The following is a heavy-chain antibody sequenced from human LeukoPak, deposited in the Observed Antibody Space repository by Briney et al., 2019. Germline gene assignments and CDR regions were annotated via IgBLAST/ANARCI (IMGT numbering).Heavy chain of an antibody. CDR1: GFTFSSYW. CDR2: IRHDGSEE. Sequence: PGGSLRLSCAASGFTFSSYWMSWVRQAPGKGLEWVANIRHDGSEEYYVDSVKGRFTISRDNAKDSLYLQMNSLRVEDTAVYYCARGGSRQYNFWGQGTLVTVSS. V-gene: IGHV3-7*01. D-gene: IGHD5-18*01. J-gene: IGHJ4*02. CDR3: ARGGSRQYNF.